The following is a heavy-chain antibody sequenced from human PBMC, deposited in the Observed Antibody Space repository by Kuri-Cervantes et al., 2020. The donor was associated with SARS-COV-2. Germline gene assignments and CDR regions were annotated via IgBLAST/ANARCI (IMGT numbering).Heavy chain of an antibody. Sequence: GESLKISCAASGLSFSNYAMSWVRQAPGKGLEWVSSISGSGDDTHYADSVKGRFTISRDNSKNTLYLQMNSLRAEDTAVYYCARVAKSGWNANNWFDPWGQGTLVTVSS. V-gene: IGHV3-23*01. D-gene: IGHD1-1*01. CDR3: ARVAKSGWNANNWFDP. J-gene: IGHJ5*02. CDR1: GLSFSNYA. CDR2: ISGSGDDT.